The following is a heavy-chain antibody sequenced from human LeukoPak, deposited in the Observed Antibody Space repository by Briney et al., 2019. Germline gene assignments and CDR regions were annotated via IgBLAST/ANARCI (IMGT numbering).Heavy chain of an antibody. CDR1: GFTFSSYG. D-gene: IGHD6-13*01. Sequence: PGGSLRLSYAASGFTFSSYGMSWVRQAPGRGLEWVSAISGSGGSTYYADSVKGRFTISRDNSKNTLYLQMNSLRAEDTAVYYCAKRVIAGHFDYWGQGTLVTVSS. J-gene: IGHJ4*02. V-gene: IGHV3-23*01. CDR2: ISGSGGST. CDR3: AKRVIAGHFDY.